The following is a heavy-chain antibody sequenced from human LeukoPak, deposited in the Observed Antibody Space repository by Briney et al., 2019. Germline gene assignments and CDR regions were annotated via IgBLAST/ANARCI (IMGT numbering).Heavy chain of an antibody. Sequence: GGSLRLSCAASGFTFSNYGMSWVRQAPGKGLEWVSGISGSGGSTYYADSVKGRFTISRDNSKNTLYLQMNSLRAEDTAVYYCAKDPPGSPKMFDYWGQGTLVTVSS. V-gene: IGHV3-23*01. CDR2: ISGSGGST. CDR1: GFTFSNYG. J-gene: IGHJ4*02. CDR3: AKDPPGSPKMFDY. D-gene: IGHD3-10*01.